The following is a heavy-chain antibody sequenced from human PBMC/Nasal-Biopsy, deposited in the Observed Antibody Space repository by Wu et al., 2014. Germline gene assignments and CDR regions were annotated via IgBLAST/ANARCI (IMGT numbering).Heavy chain of an antibody. CDR3: VRYPRKEDLSINAPVDY. J-gene: IGHJ4*02. V-gene: IGHV3-73*01. CDR2: IKTTVNAYAT. D-gene: IGHD1-14*01. Sequence: ASGFTFSGYAVHWVRQPPGRGLEWIGRIKTTVNAYATTYSESVKGRFTMSRDDLKKTAFLQMNSLKTEDTAMYYCVRYPRKEDLSINAPVDYWGRGTLVTVSS. CDR1: GFTFSGYA.